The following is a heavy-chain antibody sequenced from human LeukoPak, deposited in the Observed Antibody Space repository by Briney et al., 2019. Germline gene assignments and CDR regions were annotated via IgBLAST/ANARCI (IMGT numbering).Heavy chain of an antibody. CDR3: AKDSIQYSTGWYFDY. J-gene: IGHJ4*02. D-gene: IGHD6-19*01. CDR2: IRYDGSST. CDR1: GFTFSSYG. Sequence: PGGSLRLSCAASGFTFSSYGMHWVRQAPGRGLEWVAFIRYDGSSTYYLDSVQGRFTISRDNSKNTVYLQMNSLRAEDTAVYYCAKDSIQYSTGWYFDYWGQGTLVTVSS. V-gene: IGHV3-30*02.